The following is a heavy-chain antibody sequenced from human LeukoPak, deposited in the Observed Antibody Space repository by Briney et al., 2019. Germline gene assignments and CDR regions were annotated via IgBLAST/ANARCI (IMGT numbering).Heavy chain of an antibody. Sequence: GSLRLSCAASGFTFSSYSMNWVRQAPGKGLEWVSSISSSSSYIYYADSVKGRFTISRDDAKNSLYLQMNSLRAEDTAVYYCARGRCSNGVCYTVFDYWGQGTLVTVSS. CDR3: ARGRCSNGVCYTVFDY. J-gene: IGHJ4*02. CDR2: ISSSSSYI. D-gene: IGHD2-8*01. CDR1: GFTFSSYS. V-gene: IGHV3-21*01.